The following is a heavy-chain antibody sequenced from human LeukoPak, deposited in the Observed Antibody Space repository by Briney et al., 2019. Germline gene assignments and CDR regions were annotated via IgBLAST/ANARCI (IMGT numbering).Heavy chain of an antibody. CDR2: INPNSGGT. J-gene: IGHJ4*02. D-gene: IGHD4-17*01. V-gene: IGHV1-2*02. CDR3: ASRPQDGHDPAENFDY. Sequence: ASVKVSCKASGYTFTSYYMHWVRQAPGQGLEWMGWINPNSGGTNYAQKFQGRVTMTRDTSISTAYMELSRLRSDDTAVYYCASRPQDGHDPAENFDYWGQGTLVTVTS. CDR1: GYTFTSYY.